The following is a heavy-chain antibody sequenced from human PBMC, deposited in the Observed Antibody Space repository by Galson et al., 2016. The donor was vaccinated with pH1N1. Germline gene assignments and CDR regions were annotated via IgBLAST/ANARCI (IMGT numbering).Heavy chain of an antibody. Sequence: SVKVSCKASGFTFSNHGINWVRQAPGQGLEWMGWINTKTGNPTYAQGFTGRFVFSLDTSVNTAYLQINSLKADYTAVYYCARETPSPSPTVLRYFDWSRGLSAFDMWGRGTLVTVSS. V-gene: IGHV7-4-1*02. D-gene: IGHD3-9*01. CDR1: GFTFSNHG. CDR3: ARETPSPSPTVLRYFDWSRGLSAFDM. J-gene: IGHJ3*02. CDR2: INTKTGNP.